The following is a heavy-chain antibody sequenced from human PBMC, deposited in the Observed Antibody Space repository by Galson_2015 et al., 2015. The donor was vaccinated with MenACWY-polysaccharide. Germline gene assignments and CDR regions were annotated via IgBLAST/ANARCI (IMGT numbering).Heavy chain of an antibody. J-gene: IGHJ6*02. Sequence: SLRLSCAASGFTFSSYWMHWVRQAPGKGLVWVSRINSDGKSTSYADSVKGRFTISRDNAKNTLYLQMNSLRGEDTAVYYCARSRAWSTAYYYGLDVWGQGTTVTVSS. V-gene: IGHV3-74*01. CDR3: ARSRAWSTAYYYGLDV. CDR2: INSDGKST. CDR1: GFTFSSYW. D-gene: IGHD1-1*01.